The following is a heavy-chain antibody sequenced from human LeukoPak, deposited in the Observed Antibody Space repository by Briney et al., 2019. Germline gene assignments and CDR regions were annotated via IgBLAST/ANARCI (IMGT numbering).Heavy chain of an antibody. CDR3: ARDRAYSYGTAWYFDL. J-gene: IGHJ2*01. CDR2: LYSDGRT. Sequence: PGGSLRLSCAASGFTVSNNDMSWVRQAPGKGLEWVSVLYSDGRTYYADSVKGRFTISRDNSKNTLYLQMNSLRAEDTAVYYCARDRAYSYGTAWYFDLWGRGTLVTVSS. D-gene: IGHD5-18*01. CDR1: GFTVSNND. V-gene: IGHV3-66*01.